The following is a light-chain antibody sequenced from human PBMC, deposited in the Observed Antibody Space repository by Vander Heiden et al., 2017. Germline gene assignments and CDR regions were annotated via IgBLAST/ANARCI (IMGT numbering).Light chain of an antibody. V-gene: IGLV3-1*01. CDR2: END. Sequence: YEVTQTPSLSVTPGQTVSISCSGNRLGRQYVSWYQQKPGQSPVLVVFENDKRPAGIPERFSGSYSENTATLVISGTQTIDEADYYCQAWDQYHYVFGPGTRVSVL. J-gene: IGLJ1*01. CDR1: RLGRQY. CDR3: QAWDQYHYV.